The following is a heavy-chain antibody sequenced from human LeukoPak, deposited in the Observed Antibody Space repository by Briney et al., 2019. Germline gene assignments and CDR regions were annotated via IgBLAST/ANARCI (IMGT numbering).Heavy chain of an antibody. Sequence: GGSLRLSCAASGFTFSTYAMSWVRQAPGKGLEWVSAISGSGGSTYYADSVKGRFTISRDNAKNSLYLQMNSLRAEDTAVYYCARDYGGSSPFDYWGQGTLVTVSS. CDR1: GFTFSTYA. D-gene: IGHD4-23*01. CDR2: ISGSGGST. CDR3: ARDYGGSSPFDY. J-gene: IGHJ4*02. V-gene: IGHV3-23*01.